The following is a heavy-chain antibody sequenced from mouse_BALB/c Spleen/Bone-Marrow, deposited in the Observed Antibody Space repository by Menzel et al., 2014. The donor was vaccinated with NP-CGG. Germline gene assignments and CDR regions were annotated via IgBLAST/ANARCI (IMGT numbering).Heavy chain of an antibody. CDR1: GYTFTDYN. Sequence: VQLQQSGPELVKPGASVTISCKASGYTFTDYNMHWVKQSHGKSLEWIGYIYPYNGGTGYNQKFKSKATLTVDNSSSTAYMELRSLTSEDSAVYYCARLDGYYLAMDHWGQGTSVTVSS. CDR2: IYPYNGGT. CDR3: ARLDGYYLAMDH. D-gene: IGHD2-3*01. V-gene: IGHV1S29*02. J-gene: IGHJ4*01.